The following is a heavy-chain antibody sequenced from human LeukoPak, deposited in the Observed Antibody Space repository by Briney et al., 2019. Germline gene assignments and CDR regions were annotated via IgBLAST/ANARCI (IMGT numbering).Heavy chain of an antibody. Sequence: GSLRLSCAASGFTFSSYAMSWDRQAPGEGLEWVSSISGGSGYIYYADSVKGRFTISRDNARNSLYLQMNSLRAEDTAVYYCARGGGSGSYDYWGQGTLVTVSS. CDR1: GFTFSSYA. J-gene: IGHJ4*02. CDR3: ARGGGSGSYDY. CDR2: ISGGSGYI. V-gene: IGHV3-21*01. D-gene: IGHD3-10*01.